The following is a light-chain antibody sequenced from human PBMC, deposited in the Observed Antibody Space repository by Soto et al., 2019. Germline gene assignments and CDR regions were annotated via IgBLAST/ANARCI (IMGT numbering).Light chain of an antibody. CDR1: SSVVGGYNY. CDR2: DVS. J-gene: IGLJ1*01. CDR3: CSYTSRYTYV. Sequence: QSVLTQPASVSGSPGQSITISCTGTSSVVGGYNYVSWYQHHPGKAPKLMIYDVSNRPSGISNRFSGSKSGNTASLTISGLQAEDEADYYCCSYTSRYTYVFGTGTKVTVL. V-gene: IGLV2-14*03.